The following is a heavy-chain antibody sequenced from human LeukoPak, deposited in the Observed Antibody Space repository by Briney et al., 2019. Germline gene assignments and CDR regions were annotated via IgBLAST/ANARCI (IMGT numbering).Heavy chain of an antibody. CDR3: ARKYYYDSSGYPEEAAFDI. D-gene: IGHD3-22*01. CDR1: GYTFTSYD. V-gene: IGHV1-8*03. CDR2: MNPNSGNT. Sequence: GASVKVSCKASGYTFTSYDINWVRQATGQGLEWMGWMNPNSGNTGYAQKFQGRVTITRNTSISTAYMELSSLRSDDTAVYYCARKYYYDSSGYPEEAAFDIWGQGTMVTVSS. J-gene: IGHJ3*02.